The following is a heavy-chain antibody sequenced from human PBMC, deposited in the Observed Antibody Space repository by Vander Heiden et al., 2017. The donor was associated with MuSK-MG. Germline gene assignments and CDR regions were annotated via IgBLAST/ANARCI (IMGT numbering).Heavy chain of an antibody. J-gene: IGHJ6*03. CDR2: ISGSGGST. D-gene: IGHD6-13*01. V-gene: IGHV3-23*01. CDR3: AKGGSSTYYYYMDV. CDR1: GFTFRSYA. Sequence: EVQLLESGGGLVQPGGSLRLSCAASGFTFRSYAMSWVRQAPGKGLEWVSAISGSGGSTYYADSVKGRFTISRDNSKNTLYLQMNSLRAEDTAVYYCAKGGSSTYYYYMDVWGKGTTVTVSS.